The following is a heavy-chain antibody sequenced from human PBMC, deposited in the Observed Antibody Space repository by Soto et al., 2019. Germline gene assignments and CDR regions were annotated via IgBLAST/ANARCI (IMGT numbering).Heavy chain of an antibody. Sequence: SLTCTVSGGSVSCGSYYWSWIWQPPGKGLERIGYIYYSGSTNYNPSLKSRVTISVDTSKNQFSLKLSSVTAADTAVYYCARGYYDCSVYRYGGVNWFDPWGQGTLVTVSS. CDR3: ARGYYDCSVYRYGGVNWFDP. CDR1: GGSVSCGSYY. CDR2: IYYSGST. J-gene: IGHJ5*02. D-gene: IGHD3-22*01. V-gene: IGHV4-61*01.